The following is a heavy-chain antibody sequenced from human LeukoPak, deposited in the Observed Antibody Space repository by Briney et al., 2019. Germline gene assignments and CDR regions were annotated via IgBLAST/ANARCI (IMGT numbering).Heavy chain of an antibody. CDR2: ISWNSGSI. D-gene: IGHD3/OR15-3a*01. V-gene: IGHV3-9*01. Sequence: GGSLRLSCAASGFTFDDYAMHWVRQAPGKGLEWVSGISWNSGSIGYADSVKGRSAISRDNARNTLYLEMNSLRAEDTAVYYCARVGLGPLSYYSYYYMDVWGKGTSVTISS. CDR3: ARVGLGPLSYYSYYYMDV. J-gene: IGHJ6*03. CDR1: GFTFDDYA.